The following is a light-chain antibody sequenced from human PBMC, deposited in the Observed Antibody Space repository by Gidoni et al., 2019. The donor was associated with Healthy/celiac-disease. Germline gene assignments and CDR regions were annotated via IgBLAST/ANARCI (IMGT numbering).Light chain of an antibody. Sequence: DIQMTQSPSSLSASVGDRVTITCRASQSISSYLNWYQQKPGKAPKLLIYAASSLLSGVPSRFSGSGSGTDFTLTISSLQPEDFATYYCQQSYSTPWTFGQGTKVEIK. J-gene: IGKJ1*01. CDR3: QQSYSTPWT. V-gene: IGKV1-39*01. CDR1: QSISSY. CDR2: AAS.